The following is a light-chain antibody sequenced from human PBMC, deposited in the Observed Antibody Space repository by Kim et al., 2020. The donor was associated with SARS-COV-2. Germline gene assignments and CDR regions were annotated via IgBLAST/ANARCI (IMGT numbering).Light chain of an antibody. V-gene: IGKV3-15*01. Sequence: EIVLTQSPATLSLSPGERATLSCRASQSVSSYLAWYQQKPGQAPRLLIYGASTRATGIPARFSGSGSGTEFTLTTSSLQSEDFAVYFWQEAKKWAPENTLGQGTNRDI. CDR3: QEAKKWAPENT. CDR1: QSVSSY. J-gene: IGKJ2*01. CDR2: GAS.